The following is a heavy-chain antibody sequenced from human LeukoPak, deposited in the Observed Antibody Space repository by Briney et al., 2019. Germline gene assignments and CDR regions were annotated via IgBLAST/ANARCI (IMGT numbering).Heavy chain of an antibody. CDR3: AKEYYYDSSGPYAFDI. CDR2: ISASGSST. Sequence: GESLRLSCAASGFTFSSYAMSWVRQAPGKGLEWVSGISASGSSTYYADSVKGRFTISRDSSKNTLYLQMNSLRAEETAVYYCAKEYYYDSSGPYAFDIWGQGTMVTVSS. J-gene: IGHJ3*02. D-gene: IGHD3-22*01. V-gene: IGHV3-23*01. CDR1: GFTFSSYA.